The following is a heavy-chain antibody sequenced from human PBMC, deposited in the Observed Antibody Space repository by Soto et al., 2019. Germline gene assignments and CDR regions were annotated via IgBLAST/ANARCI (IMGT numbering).Heavy chain of an antibody. CDR1: GGSISSGGYY. J-gene: IGHJ3*02. D-gene: IGHD3-10*01. CDR3: ARVWGGAFDI. CDR2: IYYSGST. Sequence: SETLSLTCTVSGGSISSGGYYWSWVRQHPGKGLEWIGYIYYSGSTYYNPSLKSRVTISVDTSKNQFSLKLSSVTAADTAVYYCARVWGGAFDIWGQGTMVTVSS. V-gene: IGHV4-31*03.